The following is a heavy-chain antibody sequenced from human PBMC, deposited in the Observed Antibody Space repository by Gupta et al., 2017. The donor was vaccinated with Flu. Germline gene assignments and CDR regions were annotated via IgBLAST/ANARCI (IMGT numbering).Heavy chain of an antibody. CDR2: MGASDDT. CDR3: AREGHSSTWYNWYFDL. V-gene: IGHV3-13*04. Sequence: EVQLVESGGGLVQPGGSLRLSCAASGFTFSNYEWHWVRQAPGKGLEWVSAMGASDDTYYVDSVKGRFTISRDTAKDSLYLQMNSLRAGDTAVYFCAREGHSSTWYNWYFDLWGRGTLVTVSS. J-gene: IGHJ2*01. D-gene: IGHD6-13*01. CDR1: GFTFSNYE.